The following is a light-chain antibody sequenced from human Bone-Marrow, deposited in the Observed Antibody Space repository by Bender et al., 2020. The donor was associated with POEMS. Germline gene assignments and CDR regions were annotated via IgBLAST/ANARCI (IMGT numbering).Light chain of an antibody. J-gene: IGLJ2*01. V-gene: IGLV3-1*01. Sequence: SFDLTQPPSLSVSPGQTVRIACSGDTMGNGYTSWYQQKPGQSPLLVMYAHVKRPSGVPERFYGSSSGNTDVLTITETQAMDGADYYCQAWDGSTVTFGGGTKVTVL. CDR1: TMGNGY. CDR3: QAWDGSTVT. CDR2: AHV.